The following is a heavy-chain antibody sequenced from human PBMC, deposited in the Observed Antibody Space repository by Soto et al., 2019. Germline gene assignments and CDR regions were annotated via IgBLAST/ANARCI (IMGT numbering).Heavy chain of an antibody. Sequence: QPGGSLRLSCEASGFIFSSHWVFWVRQVPGKGMVWVSRINNDGTYTTYADSVKGRFTISRDNTKKTLYLEMNNLRVEDTAVYYCARVASNYVIPTDYWGQGTLGTVS. J-gene: IGHJ4*02. D-gene: IGHD3-16*01. CDR2: INNDGTYT. CDR1: GFIFSSHW. V-gene: IGHV3-74*01. CDR3: ARVASNYVIPTDY.